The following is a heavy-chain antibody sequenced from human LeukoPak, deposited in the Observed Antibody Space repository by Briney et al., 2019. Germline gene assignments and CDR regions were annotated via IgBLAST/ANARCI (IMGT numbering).Heavy chain of an antibody. V-gene: IGHV4-4*07. Sequence: SETLSFTGTVYGGSTNTYCWSWIPKPDEKGLKWIGRPYPSETTYSNPSLKSRVTISINKSKNQFSLRLTSVTAAETAVYYCARDRSGYSEYYFDYWGQGSLVTVSS. D-gene: IGHD5-12*01. CDR2: PYPSETT. CDR3: ARDRSGYSEYYFDY. J-gene: IGHJ4*02. CDR1: GGSTNTYC.